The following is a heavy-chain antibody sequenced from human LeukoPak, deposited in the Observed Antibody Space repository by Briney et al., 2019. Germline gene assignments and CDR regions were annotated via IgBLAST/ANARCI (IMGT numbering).Heavy chain of an antibody. CDR1: GYTFTSYG. CDR3: ARSTHPGGAFDI. CDR2: INAGNGNT. V-gene: IGHV1-3*01. D-gene: IGHD3-16*01. Sequence: GASVKVSCKASGYTFTSYGISWVRQAPGQGLEWMGWINAGNGNTKYSQKFQGRVTITRDTSASTAYMELSSLRSEDTAVYYCARSTHPGGAFDIWGQGTMVTVSS. J-gene: IGHJ3*02.